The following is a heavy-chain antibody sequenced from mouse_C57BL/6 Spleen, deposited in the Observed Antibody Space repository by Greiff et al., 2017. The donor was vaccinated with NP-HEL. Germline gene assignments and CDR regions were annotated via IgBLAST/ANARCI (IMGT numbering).Heavy chain of an antibody. V-gene: IGHV1-82*01. D-gene: IGHD2-3*01. J-gene: IGHJ4*01. CDR2: IYPGDGDT. Sequence: QVQLQQSGPELVKPGASVKISCKASGYAFSSSWMNWVKQRPGKGLEWIGRIYPGDGDTNYNGKFKGKATLTADKSSSTAYMQLSSLTSEDSAVYVCANYDGYSFYAMDYWGQGTSVTVSS. CDR1: GYAFSSSW. CDR3: ANYDGYSFYAMDY.